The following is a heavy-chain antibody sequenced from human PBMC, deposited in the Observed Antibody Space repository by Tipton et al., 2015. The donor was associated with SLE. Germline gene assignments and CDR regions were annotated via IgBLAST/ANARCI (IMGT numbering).Heavy chain of an antibody. CDR3: ARVAAAAGRYYFDY. Sequence: SLRLSCAASGFTFSSYAMHWVRQAPGKGLEWVAVISYDGSNKYYADSVKGRFTISRDNSKNTLYLQMNSLRAEDTAVYYCARVAAAAGRYYFDYWGQGTLVTVSS. V-gene: IGHV3-30*04. CDR1: GFTFSSYA. J-gene: IGHJ4*02. D-gene: IGHD6-13*01. CDR2: ISYDGSNK.